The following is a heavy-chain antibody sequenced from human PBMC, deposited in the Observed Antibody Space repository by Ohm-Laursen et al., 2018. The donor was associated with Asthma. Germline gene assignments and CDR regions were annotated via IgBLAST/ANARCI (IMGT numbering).Heavy chain of an antibody. CDR3: AREVTMVRGNWFDP. J-gene: IGHJ5*02. Sequence: SVKVSCKASGYSVTSYAFSWVRQAPGQGLEWMGWISAYNGNTNYAQKLQGRVTMTTDTSTSTAYMELRSLRSDDTAVYYCAREVTMVRGNWFDPWGQGTLVTVSS. V-gene: IGHV1-18*04. CDR2: ISAYNGNT. D-gene: IGHD3-10*01. CDR1: GYSVTSYA.